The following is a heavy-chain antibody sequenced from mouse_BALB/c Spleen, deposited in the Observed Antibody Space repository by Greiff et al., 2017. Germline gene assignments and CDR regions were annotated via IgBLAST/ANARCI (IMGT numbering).Heavy chain of an antibody. D-gene: IGHD2-14*01. CDR2: IYPGDGDT. V-gene: IGHV1-82*01. Sequence: VQLQQSGPELVKPGASVKISCKASGYAFSSSWMNWVKQRPGQGLEWIGRIYPGDGDTNYNGKFKGKATLTADKSSSTAYMQLSSLTSVDSAVYFCARRGYRYEAMDYWGQGTSVTVSS. J-gene: IGHJ4*01. CDR3: ARRGYRYEAMDY. CDR1: GYAFSSSW.